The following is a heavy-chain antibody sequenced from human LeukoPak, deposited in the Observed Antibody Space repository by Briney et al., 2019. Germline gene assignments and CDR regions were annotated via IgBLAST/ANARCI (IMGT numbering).Heavy chain of an antibody. V-gene: IGHV3-21*01. D-gene: IGHD2-2*02. CDR2: ISSSSSYI. CDR1: GFTFSSYS. Sequence: GGSLRLSCAASGFTFSSYSMNWVRQAPGKGREWVSSISSSSSYIYYADSVKGRFTISRDNAKNSLYLQMNSLRAEDTAVYYCARDRPYCSSTSCYTEYFQHWGQGTLVTVSS. J-gene: IGHJ1*01. CDR3: ARDRPYCSSTSCYTEYFQH.